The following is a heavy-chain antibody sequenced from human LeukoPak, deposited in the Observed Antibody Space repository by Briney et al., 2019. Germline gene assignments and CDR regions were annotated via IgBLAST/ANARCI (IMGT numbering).Heavy chain of an antibody. V-gene: IGHV4-34*01. J-gene: IGHJ4*02. D-gene: IGHD2-15*01. CDR3: ARGGVFGSGLPDRYFDY. Sequence: SETLSLTCAVYGGSFSGYYWSWIRQPPGKGLEWIGEINHSGSTNYNPSLKSRVTISVDTSKNQFSLKLSSVTAADTAVHYCARGGVFGSGLPDRYFDYWGQGTLVTVSS. CDR2: INHSGST. CDR1: GGSFSGYY.